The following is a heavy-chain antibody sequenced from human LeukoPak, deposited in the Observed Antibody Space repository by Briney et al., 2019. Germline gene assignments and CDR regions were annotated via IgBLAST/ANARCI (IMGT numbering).Heavy chain of an antibody. CDR2: INPNSGGT. V-gene: IGHV1-2*02. CDR1: GYTFTDSN. D-gene: IGHD6-13*01. Sequence: ASVKVSCKASGYTFTDSNMHWVRQAPGQGLEWMGWINPNSGGTKYAQKFQGRVTMTRDTSISTAYMELSRLRSDDTAVYYCARDHQLVAFDPWGQGTLVTVSS. CDR3: ARDHQLVAFDP. J-gene: IGHJ5*02.